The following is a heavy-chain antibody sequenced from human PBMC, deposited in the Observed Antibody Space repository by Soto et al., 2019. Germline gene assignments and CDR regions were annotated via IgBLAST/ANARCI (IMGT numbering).Heavy chain of an antibody. J-gene: IGHJ6*02. D-gene: IGHD3-10*01. CDR3: AIWFGELLTIGYYYGMDV. Sequence: QVQLVQSGAEVKKPGSSVKVSCKASGGTFSSYTISWVRQAPGQGLEWMGRIIPILGIANYAQKFQGRVTITADKSTRTAYMELSSLRSEDTAVYYCAIWFGELLTIGYYYGMDVWGQGTTVTVSS. CDR1: GGTFSSYT. V-gene: IGHV1-69*02. CDR2: IIPILGIA.